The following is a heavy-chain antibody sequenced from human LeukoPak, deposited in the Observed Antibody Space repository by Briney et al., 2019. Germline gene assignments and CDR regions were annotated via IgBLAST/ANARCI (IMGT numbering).Heavy chain of an antibody. CDR3: VRGYYYYIDV. Sequence: GGSLRLSCAASGFTFSNYFMSWVRQTPGKGLEWVANIKPDGSWETYVDSVKGRFTISRDNGKNSLYLQMNSLRAEDTAVFYCVRGYYYYIDVWGKGTTVTVSS. V-gene: IGHV3-7*01. J-gene: IGHJ6*03. CDR2: IKPDGSWE. CDR1: GFTFSNYF.